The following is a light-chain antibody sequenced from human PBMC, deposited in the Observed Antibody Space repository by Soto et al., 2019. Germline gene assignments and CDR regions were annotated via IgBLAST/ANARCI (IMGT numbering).Light chain of an antibody. Sequence: QSALTQPRSVSGSPGQSVTISCTATSSDVGGYNYVSWYQQHPGKAPKLIIYYVTKRPSGVPDRFSGSKSGYTASLTISGLQAEDEADYYCCTYAGTYALFGGGTKLTVL. CDR1: SSDVGGYNY. CDR2: YVT. CDR3: CTYAGTYAL. V-gene: IGLV2-11*01. J-gene: IGLJ2*01.